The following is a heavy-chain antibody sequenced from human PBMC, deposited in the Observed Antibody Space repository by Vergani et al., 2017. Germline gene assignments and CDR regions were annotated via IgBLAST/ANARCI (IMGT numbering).Heavy chain of an antibody. CDR1: GFTFSSYA. D-gene: IGHD6-6*01. CDR2: INWNGDSI. J-gene: IGHJ6*03. V-gene: IGHV3-20*01. CDR3: AKTYSSSSYYYYYMDV. Sequence: EVQLLESGGGLVQPGGSLRLSCAASGFTFSSYAMSWVRQAPGKGLEWVSGINWNGDSIGYADSVKGRFTISRDNAKNSLYLQMNSLRAEDTALYHCAKTYSSSSYYYYYMDVWGKGTTVTVSS.